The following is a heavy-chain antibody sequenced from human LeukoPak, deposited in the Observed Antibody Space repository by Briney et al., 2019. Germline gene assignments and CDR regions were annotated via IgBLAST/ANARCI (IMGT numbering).Heavy chain of an antibody. V-gene: IGHV1-69*05. CDR3: AKRAARPGWFDP. J-gene: IGHJ5*02. D-gene: IGHD6-6*01. CDR2: IIPIFGTA. CDR1: GGTFSSYA. Sequence: SVKVSCKASGGTFSSYAISWVRQAPGQGLEWMGGIIPIFGTANYAQKFQGRVTMTTDESTSTAYMELSSLRSEDTAVYYCAKRAARPGWFDPWGQGTLVTVSS.